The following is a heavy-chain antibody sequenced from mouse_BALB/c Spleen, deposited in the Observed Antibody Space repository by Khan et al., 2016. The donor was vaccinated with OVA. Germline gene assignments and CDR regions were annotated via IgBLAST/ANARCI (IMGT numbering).Heavy chain of an antibody. V-gene: IGHV1S29*02. CDR2: FFPNSGGS. CDR3: VRSGYGSFAF. D-gene: IGHD1-2*01. J-gene: IGHJ3*01. CDR1: GYTFTDYN. Sequence: VQLQQSGPEVVKPGASVKISCKASGYTFTDYNMDWVKQRHGKSLEWIGYFFPNSGGSGYNQKFKTKATLTVDISSSTAYMDLRNLTSKDSAVYYCVRSGYGSFAFWGQGTLVTVSA.